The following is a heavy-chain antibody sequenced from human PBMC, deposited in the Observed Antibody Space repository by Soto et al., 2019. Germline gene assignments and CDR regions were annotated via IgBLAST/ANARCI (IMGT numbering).Heavy chain of an antibody. Sequence: SETLSLTCTVSGGSISSGVYYWSWIRQHPGKGLEWIGYIYYSGSTYYNPSLKSRVTISVDTSKNQFSLKLSSVTAADTAVYYCARVEVAGYCSGGSCFNFDYRGQRTPVTVSS. CDR2: IYYSGST. CDR3: ARVEVAGYCSGGSCFNFDY. CDR1: GGSISSGVYY. J-gene: IGHJ4*02. V-gene: IGHV4-31*03. D-gene: IGHD2-15*01.